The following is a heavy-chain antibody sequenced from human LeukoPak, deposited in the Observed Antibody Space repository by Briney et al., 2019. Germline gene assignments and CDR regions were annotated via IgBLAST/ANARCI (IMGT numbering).Heavy chain of an antibody. J-gene: IGHJ4*02. D-gene: IGHD3-22*01. CDR3: ASLPKMDDSSK. Sequence: GGSLRLSCAASGFTFKNYAFYWIRQAPGKGLEYVSAVTNGGTTYYANSVKGRFTISRDNAKNTLYLQMNSLRAEDTAVYYCASLPKMDDSSKWGQGTLVTVSS. V-gene: IGHV3-64*01. CDR1: GFTFKNYA. CDR2: VTNGGTT.